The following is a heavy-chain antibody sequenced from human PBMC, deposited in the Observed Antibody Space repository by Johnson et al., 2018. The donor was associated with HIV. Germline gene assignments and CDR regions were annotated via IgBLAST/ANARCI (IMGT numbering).Heavy chain of an antibody. CDR1: GFTVSNNY. CDR2: IYSGGST. D-gene: IGHD1-26*01. Sequence: EVQLVESGGGLVQPGGSLRLSCAASGFTVSNNYMSWVRQAPGKGLEWVSVIYSGGSTYHADSVRGRFTISRDNSKNTLYLQMNSLKVEETAVYYWARDLIVGATRGGAFDIWGQGTMVTVSS. V-gene: IGHV3-66*01. J-gene: IGHJ3*02. CDR3: ARDLIVGATRGGAFDI.